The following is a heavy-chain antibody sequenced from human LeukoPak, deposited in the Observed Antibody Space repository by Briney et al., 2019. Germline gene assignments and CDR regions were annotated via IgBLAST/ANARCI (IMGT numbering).Heavy chain of an antibody. CDR2: IYYSGST. D-gene: IGHD2-2*01. CDR3: ARRGPCWYCSSPNWFDP. Sequence: SETLSLTCTVSGGSISSSSYYWGWIRQPPGKGLEWIGSIYYSGSTYYNPSLKSRVTISVDTSKNQFSLKLSSVTAADTAVYYCARRGPCWYCSSPNWFDPWGQGTLVTVSS. CDR1: GGSISSSSYY. J-gene: IGHJ5*02. V-gene: IGHV4-39*01.